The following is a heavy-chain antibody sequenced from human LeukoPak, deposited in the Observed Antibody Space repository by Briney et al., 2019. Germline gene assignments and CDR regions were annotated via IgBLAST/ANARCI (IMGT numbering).Heavy chain of an antibody. D-gene: IGHD3-10*01. CDR2: ISAYNGNT. V-gene: IGHV1-18*01. CDR3: ARVVGSGSYYYYYYMDV. J-gene: IGHJ6*03. CDR1: GYTFTSYG. Sequence: GVSVKVSCKASGYTFTSYGISWVRQAPGQGLEWMGWISAYNGNTNYAQRLQGRVTMTTDTSTSTAYMELRSLRSDDTAVYYCARVVGSGSYYYYYYMDVWGKGTTVTVSS.